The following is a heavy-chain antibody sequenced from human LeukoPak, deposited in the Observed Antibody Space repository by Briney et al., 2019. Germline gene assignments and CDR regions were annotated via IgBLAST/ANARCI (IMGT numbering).Heavy chain of an antibody. D-gene: IGHD3-3*01. CDR1: GFTFSSYW. CDR2: IKQDGSER. Sequence: GGSLRLSCAASGFTFSSYWMSWVRQAPGKGLEWVANIKQDGSERYYVDSVKGRFTISRDNAKNSLYLQMNSLRAEDTAVYYCARATGSYDFWSGYPYYYYYMDVWGKGTTVTVSS. J-gene: IGHJ6*03. V-gene: IGHV3-7*01. CDR3: ARATGSYDFWSGYPYYYYYMDV.